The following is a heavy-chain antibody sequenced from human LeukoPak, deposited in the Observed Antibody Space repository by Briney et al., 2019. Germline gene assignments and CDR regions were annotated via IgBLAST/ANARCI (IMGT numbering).Heavy chain of an antibody. J-gene: IGHJ4*02. CDR2: ISGSGTAT. CDR3: AKPLSAASGTEFDY. V-gene: IGHV3-23*01. Sequence: PGGSRRLSCAASGFTLSSYAMSWVRQAPGKGLQWVSAISGSGTATYYADSVKGRFTISRDNSKNTLYLQMNSLRAEDTAVYYCAKPLSAASGTEFDYWGQGTLVTVSS. D-gene: IGHD6-13*01. CDR1: GFTLSSYA.